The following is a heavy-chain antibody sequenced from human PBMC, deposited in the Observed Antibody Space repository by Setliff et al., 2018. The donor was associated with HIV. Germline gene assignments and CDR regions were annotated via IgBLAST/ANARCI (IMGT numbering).Heavy chain of an antibody. J-gene: IGHJ6*03. CDR3: ATNPEMATINYYYYYMGV. D-gene: IGHD5-12*01. CDR2: LNPNSHNT. V-gene: IGHV1-8*01. Sequence: ASVKVSCKPSEYSFTSYDINWVRQATGQGLEWMGWLNPNSHNTGYAQKFQGRVAMTWDTSISTAYMVLSNLKSEDTAVYYCATNPEMATINYYYYYMGVWGKGTTVTVSS. CDR1: EYSFTSYD.